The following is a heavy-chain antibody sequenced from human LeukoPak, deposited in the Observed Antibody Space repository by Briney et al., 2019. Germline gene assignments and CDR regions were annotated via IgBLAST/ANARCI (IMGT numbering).Heavy chain of an antibody. CDR2: ISSSDDTI. CDR3: ARLGSEIDY. D-gene: IGHD7-27*01. Sequence: PGGSLRLSCAASGFTLSHYYMTWIRQAPGKGLEWLSCISSSDDTIYYADSVKGRFTVSRDNAENSLYLQMNSLRAEDTAMYYCARLGSEIDYWGQGTLVTVSS. V-gene: IGHV3-11*01. J-gene: IGHJ4*02. CDR1: GFTLSHYY.